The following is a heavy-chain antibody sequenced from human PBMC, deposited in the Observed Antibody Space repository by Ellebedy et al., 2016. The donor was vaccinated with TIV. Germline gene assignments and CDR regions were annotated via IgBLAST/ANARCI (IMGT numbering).Heavy chain of an antibody. V-gene: IGHV4-39*01. J-gene: IGHJ6*02. Sequence: MPSETLSLTCTVSGGSITSGSYFWGWIRQPPGKGLEWIGSLYHSGVPHYNPSLKSRITISVDTSKNQVSLKVSSVTAADTAVYYCARRRGGASYYYYHGLDVWGQGTTVTVSS. CDR1: GGSITSGSYF. D-gene: IGHD1-26*01. CDR3: ARRRGGASYYYYHGLDV. CDR2: LYHSGVP.